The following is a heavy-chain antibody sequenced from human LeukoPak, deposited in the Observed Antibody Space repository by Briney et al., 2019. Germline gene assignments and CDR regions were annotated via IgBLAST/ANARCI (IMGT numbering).Heavy chain of an antibody. J-gene: IGHJ6*02. V-gene: IGHV3-23*01. CDR2: IGSDNKP. CDR3: ARDLYYYVAMDV. Sequence: GGSLRLSCEASGFTFSAYAMTWVRQAPGKGLEWVSSIGSDNKPHYSESVKGRFAISRDNSKNILFLHLNSLRAEDTALYHCARDLYYYVAMDVWGQGTTVTVSS. CDR1: GFTFSAYA. D-gene: IGHD3-10*02.